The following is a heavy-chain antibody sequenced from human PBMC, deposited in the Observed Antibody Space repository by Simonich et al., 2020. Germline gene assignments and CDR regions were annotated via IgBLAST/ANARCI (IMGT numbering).Heavy chain of an antibody. V-gene: IGHV3-23*01. J-gene: IGHJ3*02. D-gene: IGHD3-22*01. CDR3: AKDLGERITMIVVVIDAFDI. Sequence: GGGLVQPGGSLRLSCAASGFTFSSYAMSWVRQAPGKGLEWVSAISGSGGSTYYADSVKGRFTISRDNSKTTRYLQMNSLRAGDTAVYYCAKDLGERITMIVVVIDAFDIWGQGTMVTVSS. CDR1: GFTFSSYA. CDR2: ISGSGGST.